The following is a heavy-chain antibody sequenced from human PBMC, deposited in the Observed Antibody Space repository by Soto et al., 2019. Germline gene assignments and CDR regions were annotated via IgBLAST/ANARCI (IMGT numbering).Heavy chain of an antibody. CDR3: ARDQSHAYHGMDV. CDR1: GGSISRSDYY. J-gene: IGHJ6*02. V-gene: IGHV4-30-4*01. CDR2: IYYSGNT. D-gene: IGHD2-8*01. Sequence: QVQLQESGPGLVKPSQTLSLTCTVSGGSISRSDYYWSWIRQPPGKGLEWIGYIYYSGNTYYNPSLKSRVTISVDTSKNRFSLKVSSVTAADTAVYYCARDQSHAYHGMDVWGQGTTVTVSS.